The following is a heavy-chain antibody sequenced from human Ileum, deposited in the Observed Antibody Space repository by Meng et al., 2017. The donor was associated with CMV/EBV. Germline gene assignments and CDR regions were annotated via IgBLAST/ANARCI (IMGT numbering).Heavy chain of an antibody. CDR2: IYHSGST. V-gene: IGHV4-4*02. CDR3: ARRGIIVATSFDY. J-gene: IGHJ4*02. Sequence: CADSGGSISSSTWWSWVRQPPGKGLEWIGEIYHSGSTNYNPSLKSRVTISVDKSKNQFSLKLSSVTAADTAVYYCARRGIIVATSFDYWGQGTLVTVSS. CDR1: GGSISSSTW. D-gene: IGHD5-12*01.